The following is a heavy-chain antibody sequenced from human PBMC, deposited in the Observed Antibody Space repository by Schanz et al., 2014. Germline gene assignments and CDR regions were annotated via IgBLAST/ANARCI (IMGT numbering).Heavy chain of an antibody. V-gene: IGHV3-30*19. D-gene: IGHD6-13*01. Sequence: QVQLVESGGGVVQPGRSLRLSCAASGFIFSSYGLHWVRQAPGKGLEWVAVISYDGRNKYYADSVKGRFTISRDNSKNTLYLQMNSLRAEDTAVYYCAREEGWGIAAAGPKHYYYGMDVWGQGTTVIVSS. CDR1: GFIFSSYG. J-gene: IGHJ6*02. CDR2: ISYDGRNK. CDR3: AREEGWGIAAAGPKHYYYGMDV.